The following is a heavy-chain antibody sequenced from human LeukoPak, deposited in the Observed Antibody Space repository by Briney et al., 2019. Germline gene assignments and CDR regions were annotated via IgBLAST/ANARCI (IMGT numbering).Heavy chain of an antibody. CDR3: ARVRVIPRAFDI. CDR1: GGTFSSYA. CDR2: IIPIFGTA. J-gene: IGHJ3*02. V-gene: IGHV1-69*05. Sequence: SVKVSCKASGGTFSSYAISWVRQAPGQGLEWMGGIIPIFGTANYAQKFQGRVTITTDESTSTAYMELSSLRSEDTAVYYCARVRVIPRAFDIWGQGTMVTVSS. D-gene: IGHD2-21*01.